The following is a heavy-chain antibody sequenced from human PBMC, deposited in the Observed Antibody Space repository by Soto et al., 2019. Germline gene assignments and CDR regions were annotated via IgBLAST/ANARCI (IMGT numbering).Heavy chain of an antibody. CDR1: GFTIGCLV. CDR2: ISYDGSNK. Sequence: PGGSMRLPCTSSGFTIGCLVIHRVRQALGKRLGEVAVISYDGSNKYYADSVKGRFTISRDNSKNTLYLQMNSLRAEDTAVYYCAKDKLSSPGLRYFRTDAFDIWGQGTMVTVSS. CDR3: AKDKLSSPGLRYFRTDAFDI. J-gene: IGHJ3*02. D-gene: IGHD3-9*01. V-gene: IGHV3-30*18.